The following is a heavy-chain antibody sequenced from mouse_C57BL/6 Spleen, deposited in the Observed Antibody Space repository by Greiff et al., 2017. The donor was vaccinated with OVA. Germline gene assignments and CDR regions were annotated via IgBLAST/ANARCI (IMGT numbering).Heavy chain of an antibody. CDR2: IYPGNGDT. Sequence: SGAELVRPGASVKMSCKASGYTFTSYYMHWVKQTPRQGLEWIGAIYPGNGDTSYNQKFKGKATLTVDKSSSTAYMQLSSLTSEDSAVYVCARVWDGGVYFDYWGQGTTLTVSS. CDR3: ARVWDGGVYFDY. J-gene: IGHJ2*01. D-gene: IGHD4-1*01. CDR1: GYTFTSYY. V-gene: IGHV1-12*01.